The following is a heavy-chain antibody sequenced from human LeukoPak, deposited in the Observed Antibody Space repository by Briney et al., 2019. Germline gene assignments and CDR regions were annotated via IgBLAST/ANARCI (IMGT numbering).Heavy chain of an antibody. CDR3: GRGFSEATPGAINY. CDR2: TYYRSKWYS. CDR1: GDSVFSNSAA. D-gene: IGHD2-2*01. J-gene: IGHJ4*02. V-gene: IGHV6-1*01. Sequence: SQTLSLTFAISGDSVFSNSAAWNWIRQSPSRGLEWLGRTYYRSKWYSDYAPSVKSRITVNPDTSKNQFSLQLNSVTPEDTAVYYCGRGFSEATPGAINYWGPGTLVTVSS.